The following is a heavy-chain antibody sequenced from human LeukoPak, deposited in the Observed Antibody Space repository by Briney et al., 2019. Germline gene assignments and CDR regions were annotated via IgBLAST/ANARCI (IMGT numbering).Heavy chain of an antibody. CDR2: ISDTDDRT. V-gene: IGHV3-23*01. D-gene: IGHD1-1*01. CDR3: AKVTWSTAGTTPYVC. J-gene: IGHJ4*02. CDR1: GFTVSSYD. Sequence: GGSLRLSCAASGFTVSSYDMSWVRQAPGKGSEWVSAISDTDDRTYYADSVKGRFTISRDNSKNTLYLQMNSLRGEDAAVYYCAKVTWSTAGTTPYVCWGQGTLVTVSS.